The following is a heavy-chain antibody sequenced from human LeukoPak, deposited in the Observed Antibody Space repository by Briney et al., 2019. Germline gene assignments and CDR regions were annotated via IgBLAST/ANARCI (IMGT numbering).Heavy chain of an antibody. CDR1: GYTFTSYA. Sequence: GASVKVSCKASGYTFTSYAMHWVRQAPGQRLEWMGWINAGNGNTKYSQKFQGRVTMTRDTSTSTVYMELSSLRSEDTAVYYCARVLDYGDLFDYWGQGTLVTVSS. CDR3: ARVLDYGDLFDY. V-gene: IGHV1-3*01. D-gene: IGHD3-16*01. CDR2: INAGNGNT. J-gene: IGHJ4*02.